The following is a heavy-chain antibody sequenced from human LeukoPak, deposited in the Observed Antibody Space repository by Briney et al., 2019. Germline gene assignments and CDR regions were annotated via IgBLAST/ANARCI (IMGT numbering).Heavy chain of an antibody. D-gene: IGHD2-2*01. J-gene: IGHJ4*02. Sequence: SETLSLTCAVYGGSFSSYYWSWIRQPPGKGLEWIGYIYYSGSTNYNPSLKSRVTISVDTSKNQFSLKLSSVTAADTAVYYCASFSVVPAYFDYWGQGTLVTVSS. CDR3: ASFSVVPAYFDY. CDR1: GGSFSSYY. V-gene: IGHV4-59*08. CDR2: IYYSGST.